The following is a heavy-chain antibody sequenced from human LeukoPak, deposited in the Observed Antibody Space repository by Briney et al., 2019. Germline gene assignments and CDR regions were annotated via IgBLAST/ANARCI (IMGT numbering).Heavy chain of an antibody. CDR3: ARAEGYCSGGSCTNYDYYGLDV. CDR1: GFTLSNYW. Sequence: PGGSLRLSCAASGFTLSNYWMYWVRQAPGKGLVWVSHINSDGSTTAYADSVKGRFTISRDNAKNTLYLQMNSLRGEDTAVYYCARAEGYCSGGSCTNYDYYGLDVWGQGTTVTVSS. D-gene: IGHD2-15*01. CDR2: INSDGSTT. V-gene: IGHV3-74*01. J-gene: IGHJ6*02.